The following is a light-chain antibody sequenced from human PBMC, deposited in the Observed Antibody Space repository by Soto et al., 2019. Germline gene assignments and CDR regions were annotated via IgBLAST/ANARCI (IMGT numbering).Light chain of an antibody. CDR2: RND. Sequence: QSVLTQSPSASGTPGQRVNISCSGSNSNIGKNTVSWYQHLPGTAPKLLIYRNDQRPSGVPDRFSGSKSGTSASLAISGLQTEDEADYYWAAWDDSLIRYVFGGAPKFAVL. CDR3: AAWDDSLIRYV. V-gene: IGLV1-44*01. J-gene: IGLJ3*02. CDR1: NSNIGKNT.